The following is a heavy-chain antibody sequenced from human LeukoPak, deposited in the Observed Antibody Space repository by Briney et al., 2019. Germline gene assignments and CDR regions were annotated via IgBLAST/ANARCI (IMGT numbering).Heavy chain of an antibody. D-gene: IGHD1-14*01. J-gene: IGHJ3*02. V-gene: IGHV4-59*08. CDR3: ATPGRSYALSAFDI. CDR1: GGSISSYY. CDR2: IYYSGST. Sequence: PSETLSLTCTVSGGSISSYYWSWIRQPPGKGLEWIGYIYYSGSTNYNPSLKSRVTISVDTSKNQFSLKLSSVTAADTAVYYCATPGRSYALSAFDIWGQGTMVTVSS.